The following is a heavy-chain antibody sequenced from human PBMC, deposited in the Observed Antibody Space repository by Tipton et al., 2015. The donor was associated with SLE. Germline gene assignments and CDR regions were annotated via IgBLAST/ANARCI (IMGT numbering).Heavy chain of an antibody. D-gene: IGHD4-17*01. CDR2: TYYRSKWYN. Sequence: LRLSCAISGDSVSSNSAAWNWIRQSPSRGLEWLGRTYYRSKWYNDYAVSVKSRITINPDTSKNQFSLQLNSVTPEDTAVYYCARLDLYGDARNYWGQGTLVIVSS. V-gene: IGHV6-1*01. J-gene: IGHJ4*02. CDR1: GDSVSSNSAA. CDR3: ARLDLYGDARNY.